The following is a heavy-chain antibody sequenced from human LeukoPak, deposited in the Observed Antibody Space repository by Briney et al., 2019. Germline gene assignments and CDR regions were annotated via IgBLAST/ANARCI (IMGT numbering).Heavy chain of an antibody. Sequence: PSETLSLTCTVSGGSISSSSYYWGWIRQPPGKGLEWIGSIYYSGSTYYNPSLKSRVTISVDTSKNQFSLKLSSVTAADTAVYYCARHDVRDIVVVPAAPSDAFDIWGQGTMVTVSS. CDR1: GGSISSSSYY. J-gene: IGHJ3*02. CDR2: IYYSGST. CDR3: ARHDVRDIVVVPAAPSDAFDI. V-gene: IGHV4-39*01. D-gene: IGHD2-2*01.